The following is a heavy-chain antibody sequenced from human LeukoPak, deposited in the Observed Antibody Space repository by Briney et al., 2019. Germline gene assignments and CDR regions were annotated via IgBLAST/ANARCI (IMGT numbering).Heavy chain of an antibody. J-gene: IGHJ4*02. V-gene: IGHV4-34*01. CDR2: TYHSGDT. D-gene: IGHD3-10*01. Sequence: SETLSLTCAVYGGSFSSYYWSWIRQPPGKGLEWDGETYHSGDTNYNPTPKRRSTISEDTSKNQFSRKLSSGPPADTAVYYCARGRLARGHYFDYWGQGTLVTVS. CDR3: ARGRLARGHYFDY. CDR1: GGSFSSYY.